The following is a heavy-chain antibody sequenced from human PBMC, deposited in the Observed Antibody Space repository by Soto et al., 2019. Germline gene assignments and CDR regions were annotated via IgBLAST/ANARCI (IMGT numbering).Heavy chain of an antibody. J-gene: IGHJ3*02. CDR3: AREPMVRAAHGFDI. CDR2: IIPLFGTA. D-gene: IGHD3-10*01. V-gene: IGHV1-69*05. CDR1: GGTFSTYT. Sequence: SVKVSCKASGGTFSTYTMTWVRQAPGQGLEWMGGIIPLFGTANYAQKFQGRVTMTRDTSISTAYMELSRLRSDDTAVYYCAREPMVRAAHGFDIWGQGTMVTVSS.